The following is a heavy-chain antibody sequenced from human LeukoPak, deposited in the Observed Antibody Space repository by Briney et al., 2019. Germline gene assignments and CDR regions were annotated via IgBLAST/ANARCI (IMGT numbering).Heavy chain of an antibody. D-gene: IGHD2-2*01. V-gene: IGHV1-8*01. CDR2: MNPNSGNT. CDR1: GYTFTSYD. J-gene: IGHJ5*02. CDR3: ARLAEDIVVVPAADNWFDP. Sequence: ASVKVSCKASGYTFTSYDINWVRQATGQGLEWMGWMNPNSGNTGYAQKVQGRVTMTTDTSTSTAYMELRSLRSDDTAVYYCARLAEDIVVVPAADNWFDPWGQGTLVTVSS.